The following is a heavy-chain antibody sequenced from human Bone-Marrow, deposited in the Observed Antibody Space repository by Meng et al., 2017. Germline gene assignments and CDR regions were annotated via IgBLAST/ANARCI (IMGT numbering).Heavy chain of an antibody. CDR1: GGTFSSYA. V-gene: IGHV1-69*05. Sequence: SVKVSCKASGGTFSSYAISWVRQAPGQGLEWMGGIIPIFGTANYAQKFQGRVTITTDESTSTAYMELSSLRSEDTAVYYCARGMILRAVAGIGLTPQSAYYFDYWGQGKLVNGSS. D-gene: IGHD6-19*01. CDR2: IIPIFGTA. J-gene: IGHJ4*01. CDR3: ARGMILRAVAGIGLTPQSAYYFDY.